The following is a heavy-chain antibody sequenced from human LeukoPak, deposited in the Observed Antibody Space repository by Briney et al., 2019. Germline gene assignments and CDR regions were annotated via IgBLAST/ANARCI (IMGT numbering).Heavy chain of an antibody. Sequence: TSETLSLTCTVSGGSISSGGYYWSWIRQLPGKGLEWIGYIFYSDITYYNPALESRLTISVDTSKDQFSLKVNSVTAADTAVYYCARDSYTSGAYGMDVWGQGTTVTVSS. D-gene: IGHD5-18*01. CDR2: IFYSDIT. J-gene: IGHJ6*02. CDR3: ARDSYTSGAYGMDV. CDR1: GGSISSGGYY. V-gene: IGHV4-31*03.